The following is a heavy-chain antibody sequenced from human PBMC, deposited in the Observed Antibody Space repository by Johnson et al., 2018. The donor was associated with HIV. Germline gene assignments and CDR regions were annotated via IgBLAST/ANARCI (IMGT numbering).Heavy chain of an antibody. CDR1: GFTVSSNY. Sequence: VQLVESGGGLVQPGGSLRLSCTASGFTVSSNYMSWVRQAPGKGLEWVSVIYTDDSIYYADSVKGRFTISRDNSKNTLYLQMNSLRAEDTALYYCARDNIYGSAWGDAFDIWGQGTMVTVSS. V-gene: IGHV3-66*01. CDR3: ARDNIYGSAWGDAFDI. CDR2: IYTDDSI. J-gene: IGHJ3*02. D-gene: IGHD6-19*01.